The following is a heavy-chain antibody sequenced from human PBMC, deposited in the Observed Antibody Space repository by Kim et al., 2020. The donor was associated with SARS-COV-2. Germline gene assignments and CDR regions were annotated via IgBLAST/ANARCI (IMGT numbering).Heavy chain of an antibody. Sequence: GGSLRLSCAASGFTFSSYAMSWVRQAPGKGLEWVSAISGSGGSTYYADYVKGRFTISRDNSKNTLYLQMNSLRAEDTAVYYCAKDDIVVVPAAIWRGIGAFDIWGQGTMVTVSS. J-gene: IGHJ3*02. D-gene: IGHD2-2*02. CDR1: GFTFSSYA. V-gene: IGHV3-23*01. CDR2: ISGSGGST. CDR3: AKDDIVVVPAAIWRGIGAFDI.